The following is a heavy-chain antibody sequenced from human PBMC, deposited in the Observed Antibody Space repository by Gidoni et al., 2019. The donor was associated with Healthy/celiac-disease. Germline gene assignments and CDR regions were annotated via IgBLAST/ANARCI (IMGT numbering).Heavy chain of an antibody. CDR1: GFTFSSYA. Sequence: EVQLLESGGGLVQPGGSLRLSCAASGFTFSSYAMSWVRQAPGKGLEWVSAMSGSGGITYYADSVKGRFTISRDNSKNTLYLQMNSLRAEDTAVYYCAKDLTLIVAVNAAFDIWGQGTMVTVSS. J-gene: IGHJ3*02. CDR2: MSGSGGIT. CDR3: AKDLTLIVAVNAAFDI. V-gene: IGHV3-23*01. D-gene: IGHD3-22*01.